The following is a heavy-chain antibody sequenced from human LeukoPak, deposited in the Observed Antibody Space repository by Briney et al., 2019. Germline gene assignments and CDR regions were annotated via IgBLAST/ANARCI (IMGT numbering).Heavy chain of an antibody. V-gene: IGHV5-10-1*01. J-gene: IGHJ4*02. CDR1: GYSFTSYW. CDR2: IDPSDSYT. D-gene: IGHD6-19*01. CDR3: ARRVMGSSGWYRWDY. Sequence: GESLRISCKGSGYSFTSYWISWVRQMPGKGLEWMGRIDPSDSYTNYSPSFQGHVTISADKSINTAYLQWSSLKASDTAMYYCARRVMGSSGWYRWDYWGQGTLVTVPS.